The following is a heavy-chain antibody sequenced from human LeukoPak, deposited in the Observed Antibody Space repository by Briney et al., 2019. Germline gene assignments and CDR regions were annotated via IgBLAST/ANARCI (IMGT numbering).Heavy chain of an antibody. J-gene: IGHJ6*03. V-gene: IGHV2-5*01. CDR1: GFSLSTSGVG. CDR2: IYWNDNK. D-gene: IGHD3-16*01. CDR3: AHNVRARGALGDYYYYMDV. Sequence: SGPTLVKPTQPLTLTCTFSGFSLSTSGVGVGWIRQPPAKALEWLALIYWNDNKRYSPSLKSRLTITKGTFKNQVVLIMNNMDPVETATYYCAHNVRARGALGDYYYYMDVWGKGTTVAISS.